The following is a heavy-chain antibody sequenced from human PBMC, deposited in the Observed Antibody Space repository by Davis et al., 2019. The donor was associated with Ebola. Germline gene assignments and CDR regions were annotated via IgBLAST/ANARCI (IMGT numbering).Heavy chain of an antibody. D-gene: IGHD2-2*01. CDR1: GFTFSGSA. J-gene: IGHJ4*02. CDR2: IRSKANSYAT. V-gene: IGHV3-73*01. CDR3: TRQAFGSSTSCLGY. Sequence: PGGSLRLSSAASGFTFSGSAMHWVRQASGKGLEWVGRIRSKANSYATAYAASVKGRFTISRDDSKNTAYLQMNSLKTEDTAVYYCTRQAFGSSTSCLGYWGQGTLVTVSS.